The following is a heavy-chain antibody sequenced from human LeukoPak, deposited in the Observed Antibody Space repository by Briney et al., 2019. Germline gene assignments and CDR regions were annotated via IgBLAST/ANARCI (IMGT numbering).Heavy chain of an antibody. CDR2: ISYDGSNK. V-gene: IGHV3-33*05. Sequence: GGSLRLSCAASGFNFRNYGMHWVRQAPGKGLEWVAVISYDGSNKYYADSVKGRFTISRDNSKNTLYLQLNTLRADDTAVYYCAKPISGGLAVTADWFAPWGQGTLVVVSS. CDR1: GFNFRNYG. CDR3: AKPISGGLAVTADWFAP. J-gene: IGHJ5*01. D-gene: IGHD6-19*01.